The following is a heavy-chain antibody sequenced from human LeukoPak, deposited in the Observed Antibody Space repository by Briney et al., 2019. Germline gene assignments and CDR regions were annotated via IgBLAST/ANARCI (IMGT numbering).Heavy chain of an antibody. V-gene: IGHV1-2*02. CDR3: AVLNLAAAVDPRGDDAVDI. CDR2: INPNNGGT. CDR1: GSTFTGYY. D-gene: IGHD6-13*01. J-gene: IGHJ3*02. Sequence: ASVKVSCKASGSTFTGYYMHWVRQAPGQGLEWMGWINPNNGGTNYAQEFQGRVTMTRDTSITTAYMELSRLRSDDTAVYVCAVLNLAAAVDPRGDDAVDIWGQGTLVTVSS.